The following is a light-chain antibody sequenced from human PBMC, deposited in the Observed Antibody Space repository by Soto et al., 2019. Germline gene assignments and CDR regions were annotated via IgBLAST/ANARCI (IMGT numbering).Light chain of an antibody. CDR2: TGS. Sequence: DIQMTQSPSYVSASVGARVTITCRASQGIKNWLAWYQKKQGKAPNLLIYTGSSLQSGVPSRLRGSGSGMDLTLTINSMKTEDFETYYCQQAASFTITFGQGTRLEIK. J-gene: IGKJ5*01. V-gene: IGKV1-12*01. CDR1: QGIKNW. CDR3: QQAASFTIT.